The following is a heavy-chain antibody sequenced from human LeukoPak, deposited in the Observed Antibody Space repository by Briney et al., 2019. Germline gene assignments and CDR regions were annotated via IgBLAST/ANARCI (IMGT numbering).Heavy chain of an antibody. J-gene: IGHJ4*01. V-gene: IGHV3-11*01. Sequence: GGSLRLSCATSGFTFSDYYMSWIRQAPGKGLEWVSYISKSGTTIYYADSVKGRFTISRDNAKNSLSLYMNSLRAEDTAVYFCARDGDDTYYFDSWGQEPWSPSPQ. CDR2: ISKSGTTI. CDR1: GFTFSDYY. CDR3: ARDGDDTYYFDS.